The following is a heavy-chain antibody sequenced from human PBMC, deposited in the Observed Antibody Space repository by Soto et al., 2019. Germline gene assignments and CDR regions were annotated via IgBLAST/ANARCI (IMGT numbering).Heavy chain of an antibody. Sequence: SETLSLTCTVSGGSISSYYWSWIRQPPGKGLEWIGYIYYSGSTNYNPSLKSRVTISVDTSKKQFSLKLNSVTAADTAVYYWARVSDTYDFWSGYYGRVDRRFDYWGQGTLVTVSS. J-gene: IGHJ4*02. V-gene: IGHV4-59*01. D-gene: IGHD3-3*01. CDR1: GGSISSYY. CDR3: ARVSDTYDFWSGYYGRVDRRFDY. CDR2: IYYSGST.